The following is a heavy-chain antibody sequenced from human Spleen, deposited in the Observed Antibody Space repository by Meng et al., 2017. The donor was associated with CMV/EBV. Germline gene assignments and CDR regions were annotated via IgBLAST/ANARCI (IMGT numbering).Heavy chain of an antibody. CDR2: IRFDGSNK. Sequence: SGFTFSSYGMHWVRQAPGKGLEWVAFIRFDGSNKYYADSVKGRFTISRDNSKNTLYLQMNSLRAEDTAVYYCAKFRGGIYYVYYFDYWGQGTLVTVSS. CDR3: AKFRGGIYYVYYFDY. CDR1: GFTFSSYG. V-gene: IGHV3-30*02. D-gene: IGHD1-26*01. J-gene: IGHJ4*02.